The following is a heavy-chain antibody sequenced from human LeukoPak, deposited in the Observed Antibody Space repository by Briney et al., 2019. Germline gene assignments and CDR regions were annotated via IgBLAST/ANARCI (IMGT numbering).Heavy chain of an antibody. CDR3: ARVYLDTAMVRSLDY. V-gene: IGHV1-18*01. CDR1: GYTFTSYG. D-gene: IGHD5-18*01. J-gene: IGHJ4*02. CDR2: ISAYNGNT. Sequence: ASVKVSCKASGYTFTSYGISWVRQAPGQGLEWMGWISAYNGNTNYAQKLQGSVTMTTDTSTSTAYMELRSLRSDDTAVYYCARVYLDTAMVRSLDYWGQGTLVTVSS.